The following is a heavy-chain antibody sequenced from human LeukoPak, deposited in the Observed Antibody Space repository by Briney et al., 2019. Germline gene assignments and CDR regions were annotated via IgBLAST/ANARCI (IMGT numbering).Heavy chain of an antibody. CDR3: ARVSSGWHGYLDH. V-gene: IGHV1-3*01. CDR2: INAGNGNA. J-gene: IGHJ4*02. CDR1: GYTLTSYA. D-gene: IGHD6-25*01. Sequence: GASVKVFCKASGYTLTSYAMHWVRQAPGQRLEWMGWINAGNGNATYTQKFQDRVTFTRDTSASTAYMDLSSLRSEDTAVYYCARVSSGWHGYLDHWGQGTPVTVSS.